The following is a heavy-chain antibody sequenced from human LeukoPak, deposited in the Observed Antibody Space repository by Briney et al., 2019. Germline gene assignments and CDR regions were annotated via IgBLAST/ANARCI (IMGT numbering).Heavy chain of an antibody. J-gene: IGHJ5*02. CDR2: NYYSGST. V-gene: IGHV4-59*01. CDR1: GGPISSYY. D-gene: IGHD6-13*01. CDR3: AREYSSSHSTYNWFDP. Sequence: PSETLSLTCSVSGGPISSYYWSWIRQPPGKGLEGIGYNYYSGSTNHNPSLKSRVTISVDTSKNQFSLKLSSVTAADTAVYYCAREYSSSHSTYNWFDPWGQGTLVTVSS.